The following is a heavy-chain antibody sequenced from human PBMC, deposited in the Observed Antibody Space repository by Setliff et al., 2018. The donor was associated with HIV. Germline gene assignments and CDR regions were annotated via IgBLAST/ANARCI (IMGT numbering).Heavy chain of an antibody. CDR3: ARRRGQKATGWYYFDF. CDR2: IYHSGNT. D-gene: IGHD6-19*01. J-gene: IGHJ4*02. V-gene: IGHV4-39*01. Sequence: SETLSLTCSVSGGPITSNTYFWDWIRQAPGKGLEWIGSIYHSGNTYYNPSLKSRVSISVDTSKRQFSLKLTSVTAGDSALYYCARRRGQKATGWYYFDFWGQGALVTRLL. CDR1: GGPITSNTYF.